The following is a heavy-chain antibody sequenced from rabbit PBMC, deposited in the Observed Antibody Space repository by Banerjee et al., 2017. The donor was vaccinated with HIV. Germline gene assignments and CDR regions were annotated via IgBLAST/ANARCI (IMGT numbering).Heavy chain of an antibody. CDR1: GFSFSSSYY. CDR3: ARNDDGVLKL. D-gene: IGHD2-1*01. Sequence: QSLEESGGDLVKPGASLTLTCTASGFSFSSSYYMCWVRQAPGKGLEWIACIYAGSSGSTYYASWAKGRFTISKTSSTTVTLQMTSLTAADTATYFCARNDDGVLKLWGPGTLVTVS. V-gene: IGHV1S40*01. J-gene: IGHJ6*01. CDR2: IYAGSSGST.